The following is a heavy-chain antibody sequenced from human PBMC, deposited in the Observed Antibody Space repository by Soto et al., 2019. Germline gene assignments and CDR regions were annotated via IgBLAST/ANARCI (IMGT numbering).Heavy chain of an antibody. CDR1: GGSISSSSYY. J-gene: IGHJ5*02. CDR3: ARDRDSSGWYGNWFDP. Sequence: SETLSLTCTVSGGSISSSSYYWGWIRQPPGKGLEWIGSIYYSGSTYYNPSLKSRVTISVDTSKNQFSLKLSSVTAADAALYYCARDRDSSGWYGNWFDPWGQGTLVTVSS. V-gene: IGHV4-39*07. CDR2: IYYSGST. D-gene: IGHD6-19*01.